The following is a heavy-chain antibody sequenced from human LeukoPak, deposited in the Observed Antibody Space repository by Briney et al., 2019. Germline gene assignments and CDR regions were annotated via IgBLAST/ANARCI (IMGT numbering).Heavy chain of an antibody. J-gene: IGHJ5*02. Sequence: ASVKVSCKASGYTFTSYDINWVRQAPGQGLEWMGWMSPNSGYTGYAQKFEGRVTMTRDTSISTAYMDLSSLRSEDTAVYYCARDYGANSGWFDPWGQGTLVTVSS. CDR1: GYTFTSYD. V-gene: IGHV1-8*01. CDR3: ARDYGANSGWFDP. D-gene: IGHD4-23*01. CDR2: MSPNSGYT.